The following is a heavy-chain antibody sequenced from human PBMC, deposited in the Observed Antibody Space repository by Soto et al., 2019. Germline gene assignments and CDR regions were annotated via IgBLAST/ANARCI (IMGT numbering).Heavy chain of an antibody. D-gene: IGHD1-1*01. Sequence: QVQLVQSATEVRKPGSSVKVSCKASGGTFGCNAISWVRQAPGQGLEWMGNIIPIFGTTKNAQNFQDRVTVTADESTNTAHMELSSLTSEDTAIYYCAREGYTFGPGAVRGAFDIWGQGTMVTVSS. CDR1: GGTFGCNA. J-gene: IGHJ3*02. V-gene: IGHV1-69*15. CDR2: IIPIFGTT. CDR3: AREGYTFGPGAVRGAFDI.